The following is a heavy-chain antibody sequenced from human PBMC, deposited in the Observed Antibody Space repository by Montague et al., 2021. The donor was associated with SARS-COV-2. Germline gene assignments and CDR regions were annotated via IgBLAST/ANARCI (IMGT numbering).Heavy chain of an antibody. CDR1: GFSLSTSGMC. D-gene: IGHD3-9*01. CDR3: ARSHYDILTGYYTDFDY. J-gene: IGHJ4*02. CDR2: XDWDDDK. V-gene: IGHV2-70*01. Sequence: PALVKPTQTLTLTCTFSGFSLSTSGMCVSWIRQPPGKALEWLALXDWDDDKYYSTSLKTRLTISKYTSKNQVVLTMTNMYPVDTATYYCARSHYDILTGYYTDFDYWGQGTLVTVSS.